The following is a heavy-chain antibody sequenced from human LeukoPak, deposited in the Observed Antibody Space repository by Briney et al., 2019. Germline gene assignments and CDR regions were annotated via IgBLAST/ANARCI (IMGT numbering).Heavy chain of an antibody. D-gene: IGHD6-19*01. V-gene: IGHV3-30*03. J-gene: IGHJ4*02. CDR3: ARKGHSLAGRGYYFDY. CDR2: ISYDGSNK. CDR1: GFTFSSYG. Sequence: GRSLRLSCAASGFTFSSYGMHWVRQAPGKGLEWVAVISYDGSNKYYADSVKGRFTISRDNSKNTLYLQMNSLRAEDTAVYYCARKGHSLAGRGYYFDYWGQGTLVTVSS.